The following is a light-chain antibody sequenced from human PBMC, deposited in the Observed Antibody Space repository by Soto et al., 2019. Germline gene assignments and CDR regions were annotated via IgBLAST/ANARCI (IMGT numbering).Light chain of an antibody. Sequence: QSVLTQPPSVSGAPGQRVTISCTGNSSNLGAGYDVHWYQQLPGAAPKLVIFGNRNRPSGVPERFSGSKSGTSASLAISGLQPEDEADYYCAAWDDSLNALFGTGTKVTVL. CDR1: SSNLGAGYD. CDR2: GNR. J-gene: IGLJ1*01. V-gene: IGLV1-40*01. CDR3: AAWDDSLNAL.